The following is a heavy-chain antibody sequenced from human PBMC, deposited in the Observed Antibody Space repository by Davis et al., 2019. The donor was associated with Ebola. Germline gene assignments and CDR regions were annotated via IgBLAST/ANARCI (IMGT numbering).Heavy chain of an antibody. CDR3: ARHISLGTVAGTRAGYYFDY. Sequence: MPSETLSLTCTVSGGSLSRYYWSWIRQPAGKGLEWIGRIYTIGSTNYNPSFKSRVTIAVDRSKNQFSLRLSSVTAADTAVYYCARHISLGTVAGTRAGYYFDYWGQGTLVTVSS. J-gene: IGHJ4*02. CDR2: IYTIGST. V-gene: IGHV4-4*07. CDR1: GGSLSRYY. D-gene: IGHD6-19*01.